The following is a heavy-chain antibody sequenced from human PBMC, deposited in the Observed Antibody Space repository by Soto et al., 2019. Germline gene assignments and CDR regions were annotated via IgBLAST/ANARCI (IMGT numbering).Heavy chain of an antibody. Sequence: TGGSLRLSCAASGFTFSSYAMSWVRQAPGKGLEWVSAISGSGGSTYYADSVKGRFTISRDNSKNTLYLQMNSLRAEDTAVYYCAKPYSSGWTTLGYWGQGTLVTVSS. D-gene: IGHD6-19*01. CDR1: GFTFSSYA. V-gene: IGHV3-23*01. CDR2: ISGSGGST. CDR3: AKPYSSGWTTLGY. J-gene: IGHJ4*02.